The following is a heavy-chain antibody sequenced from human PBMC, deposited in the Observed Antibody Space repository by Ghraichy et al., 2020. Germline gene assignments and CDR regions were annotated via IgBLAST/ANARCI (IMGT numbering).Heavy chain of an antibody. CDR2: IRTKAHGETP. D-gene: IGHD5-24*01. V-gene: IGHV3-49*01. Sequence: SLRLSCTVSGFTFADCSLNWFRQVPGKGLEWVGFIRTKAHGETPQYTASVEGRFTISRDDSKSIAYLQMNSLKTEDTAVYYCTRAGDGYNYYNDYWGQGTLVTVSS. CDR1: GFTFADCS. J-gene: IGHJ4*02. CDR3: TRAGDGYNYYNDY.